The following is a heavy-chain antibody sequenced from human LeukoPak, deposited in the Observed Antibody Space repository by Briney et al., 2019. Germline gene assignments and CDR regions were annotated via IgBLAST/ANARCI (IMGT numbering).Heavy chain of an antibody. Sequence: ASAKVSCKASGYTFTGYYMHWVRQAPGQGLEWMGWINPNSGGTNYAQKFQGRVTMTRDTSISTAYMELSRLRSDDTAVYYCARKIAVAAYLYFQHWGQGTLVTVSP. J-gene: IGHJ1*01. CDR1: GYTFTGYY. V-gene: IGHV1-2*02. CDR2: INPNSGGT. D-gene: IGHD6-19*01. CDR3: ARKIAVAAYLYFQH.